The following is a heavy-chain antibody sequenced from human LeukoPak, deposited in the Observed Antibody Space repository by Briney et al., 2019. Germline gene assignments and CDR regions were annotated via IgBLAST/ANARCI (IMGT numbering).Heavy chain of an antibody. D-gene: IGHD3-3*01. CDR2: IYYSGST. J-gene: IGHJ5*02. V-gene: IGHV4-39*07. Sequence: SGTMSVNSTADGGPVSNSSNYWGWIRQPPKKGLEWIGSIYYSGSTYYKPSIKSRVTISVDTSKNQFSLKLSSVTAADTAVYYCLRDIVVYGVVISAWLDPLGQGTQFTVSS. CDR1: GGPVSNSSNY. CDR3: LRDIVVYGVVISAWLDP.